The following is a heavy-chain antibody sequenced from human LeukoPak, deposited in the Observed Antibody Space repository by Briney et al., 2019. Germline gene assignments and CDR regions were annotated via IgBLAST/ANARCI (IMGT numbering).Heavy chain of an antibody. CDR2: IYYSGST. CDR3: ARAVGDFWSGYSAFDI. V-gene: IGHV4-59*01. J-gene: IGHJ3*02. CDR1: GGSINNYY. Sequence: PSETLSLTCTVSGGSINNYYWSWIRQPPGKGLEWIGYIYYSGSTNYNPSLKSRVTISLDTSKNQFSLKLSSVTAADTAVYYCARAVGDFWSGYSAFDIWGQGTMVTVSS. D-gene: IGHD3-3*01.